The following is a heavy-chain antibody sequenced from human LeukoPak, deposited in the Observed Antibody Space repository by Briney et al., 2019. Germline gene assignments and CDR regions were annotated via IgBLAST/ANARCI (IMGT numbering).Heavy chain of an antibody. Sequence: GESLKISCKASGYSFTSYWIGWVRQMPGKGLEWMGSIYPGDSDTRYSPSFQGQVTISADKSTSTAYLQWSSLKASDTAMYYCARRYYYDSSGYSDYWGQGTLVTASS. CDR3: ARRYYYDSSGYSDY. D-gene: IGHD3-22*01. CDR2: IYPGDSDT. J-gene: IGHJ4*02. V-gene: IGHV5-51*01. CDR1: GYSFTSYW.